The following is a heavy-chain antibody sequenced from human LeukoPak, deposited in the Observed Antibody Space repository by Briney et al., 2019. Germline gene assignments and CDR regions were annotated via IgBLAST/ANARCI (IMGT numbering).Heavy chain of an antibody. CDR3: VRGGAGYSSSSRNWFDP. CDR2: IYTSGST. J-gene: IGHJ5*02. Sequence: PSETLSLTCTVSGGSISSYYWSWIRQPAGKGLEWIGRIYTSGSTNYNPSLKSRVTMSVDTSKNQFSLKLSSVTAADTAVYYCVRGGAGYSSSSRNWFDPWGQGTLVTVSS. D-gene: IGHD6-6*01. CDR1: GGSISSYY. V-gene: IGHV4-4*07.